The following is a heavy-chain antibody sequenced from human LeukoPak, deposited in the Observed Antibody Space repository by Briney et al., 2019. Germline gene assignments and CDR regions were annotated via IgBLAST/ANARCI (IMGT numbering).Heavy chain of an antibody. CDR3: ARGDGYSYGPNHFDY. CDR2: INHSGST. CDR1: GGSFSGYY. J-gene: IGHJ4*02. V-gene: IGHV4-34*01. D-gene: IGHD5-18*01. Sequence: SETLSLTCAVYGGSFSGYYWSWIRQPPGKGLEWIGEINHSGSTNYNPSLKSRVTISVDTSKNQFSLKLSSVTAADTAVYYCARGDGYSYGPNHFDYWGQGTLVTVSS.